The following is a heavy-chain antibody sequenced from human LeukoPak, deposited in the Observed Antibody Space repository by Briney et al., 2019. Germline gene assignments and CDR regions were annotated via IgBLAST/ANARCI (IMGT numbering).Heavy chain of an antibody. CDR3: ASGRGQWLD. V-gene: IGHV1-2*06. J-gene: IGHJ4*02. CDR2: INLNSGAT. Sequence: ASVEVSCRASGYTFTAYYIHWVRQAPGQGLEWMGRINLNSGATNYAQKFQGRVTITTDESTSTAYMELSSLRSEDTAVYYCASGRGQWLDWGQGTLVTVSS. D-gene: IGHD6-19*01. CDR1: GYTFTAYY.